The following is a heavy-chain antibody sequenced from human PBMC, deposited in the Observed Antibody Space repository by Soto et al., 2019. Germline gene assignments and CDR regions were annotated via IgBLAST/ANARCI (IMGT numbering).Heavy chain of an antibody. CDR2: IYYSGST. CDR1: GGSLSSGGYY. Sequence: SETLSLTCTVSGGSLSSGGYYWSWIRQHPGKGLEWIGYIYYSGSTYYNPSLKSRVTISVDTSKNQFSLKLSSVTAADTAVYYCARAQDEYCSGGSCYPFDYWGQGTLVTAPQ. V-gene: IGHV4-31*03. J-gene: IGHJ4*02. D-gene: IGHD2-15*01. CDR3: ARAQDEYCSGGSCYPFDY.